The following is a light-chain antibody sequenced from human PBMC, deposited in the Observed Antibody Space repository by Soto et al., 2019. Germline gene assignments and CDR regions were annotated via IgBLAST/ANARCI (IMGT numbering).Light chain of an antibody. CDR1: QSVSSSY. CDR3: QQYGSSPHT. Sequence: EIVLTQSPGTLSLSPGERATLSCRASQSVSSSYLAWYPHKPGRAPRLLIYGASSRATGIPDRFSGSGSGTDFTLTISRLEPEDFAVYYCQQYGSSPHTFGQGTKLEIK. CDR2: GAS. J-gene: IGKJ2*01. V-gene: IGKV3-20*01.